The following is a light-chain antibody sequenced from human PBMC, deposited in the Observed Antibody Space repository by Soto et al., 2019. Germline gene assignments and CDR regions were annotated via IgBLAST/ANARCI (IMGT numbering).Light chain of an antibody. CDR3: QQDYNLPGT. Sequence: PGERVTLSCRARQSVSSSYLTWYQQKPGQAPRLLIYGASTRATSIPARFSGSGSGTDFTLTISSLQPEDFAVYYCQQDYNLPGTFGQGTKVEI. V-gene: IGKV3D-7*01. CDR2: GAS. J-gene: IGKJ1*01. CDR1: QSVSSSY.